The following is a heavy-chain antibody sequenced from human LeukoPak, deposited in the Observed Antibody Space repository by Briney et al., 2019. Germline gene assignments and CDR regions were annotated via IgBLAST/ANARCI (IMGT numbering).Heavy chain of an antibody. CDR2: IYSGGDT. CDR1: GFTFSDYY. D-gene: IGHD6-13*01. Sequence: PGGSLRLSCAASGFTFSDYYMSWLRQAPGKGPEWLSLIYSGGDTYYADSVMGRFTISRDNSKNMVYLQMNSLRAEDTAVYYCAKDGEFMMGSSWFFDYWGQGTLVTVSS. J-gene: IGHJ4*02. V-gene: IGHV3-53*01. CDR3: AKDGEFMMGSSWFFDY.